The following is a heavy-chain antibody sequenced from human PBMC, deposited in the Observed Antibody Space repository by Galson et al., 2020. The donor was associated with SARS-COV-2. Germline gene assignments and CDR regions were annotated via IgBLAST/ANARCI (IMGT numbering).Heavy chain of an antibody. CDR1: GYTFTNYF. J-gene: IGHJ4*02. CDR2: IHPKSGVT. V-gene: IGHV1-2*02. Sequence: ASVKVSCKASGYTFTNYFLNWVRQAPGQGLEWLGSIHPKSGVTKSAQKFQDRLTMARDTPISTVYMELNRLTSDDTAIYYCARDFGYNYGLFDYWGQGALVTVST. CDR3: ARDFGYNYGLFDY. D-gene: IGHD5-18*01.